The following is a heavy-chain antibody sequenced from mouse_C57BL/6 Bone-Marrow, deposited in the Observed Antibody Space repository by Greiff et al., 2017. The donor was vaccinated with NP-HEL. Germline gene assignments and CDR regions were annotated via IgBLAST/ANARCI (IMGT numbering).Heavy chain of an antibody. CDR2: INPNNGGT. J-gene: IGHJ4*01. D-gene: IGHD2-14*01. CDR1: GYTFTDYY. V-gene: IGHV1-26*01. Sequence: VQLQQSGPELVKPGASVKISCKASGYTFTDYYMNWVKQSHGKSLEWIGDINPNNGGTSYNQKFKGKATLTVDKSSSTAYMELRSLTSEDSAVYYCAREGVRRDYAMDYWGQGTSVTVSS. CDR3: AREGVRRDYAMDY.